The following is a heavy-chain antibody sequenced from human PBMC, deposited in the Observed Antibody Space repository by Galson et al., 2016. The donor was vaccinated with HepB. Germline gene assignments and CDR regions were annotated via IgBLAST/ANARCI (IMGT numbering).Heavy chain of an antibody. Sequence: SLRLSCAASGITLRNFIIHWVRQPPGKGLEWVAVMSYDGSNKYYADSVKGRFTISRDNAKNTLYLQMNSLRAEDTAVYYCGTESYLKGHSIVVAAPSQTWGRGTLVTVSS. CDR2: MSYDGSNK. CDR1: GITLRNFI. J-gene: IGHJ5*02. CDR3: GTESYLKGHSIVVAAPSQT. D-gene: IGHD2-15*01. V-gene: IGHV3-30*03.